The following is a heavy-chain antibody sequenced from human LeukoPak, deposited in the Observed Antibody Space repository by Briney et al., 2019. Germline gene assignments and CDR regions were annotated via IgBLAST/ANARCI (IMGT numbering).Heavy chain of an antibody. CDR3: ARGVLRYFDWLLSRKYNYYGIDV. CDR1: GYTFTSYD. D-gene: IGHD3-9*01. CDR2: MNPNSGNT. J-gene: IGHJ6*02. Sequence: ASVKVSCKASGYTFTSYDINWVRQATGQVLEWMGWMNPNSGNTGYAQKFQGRVTMTRNTSISTAYMELSSLRSEDTAVYYCARGVLRYFDWLLSRKYNYYGIDVWGQGTTVTVSS. V-gene: IGHV1-8*01.